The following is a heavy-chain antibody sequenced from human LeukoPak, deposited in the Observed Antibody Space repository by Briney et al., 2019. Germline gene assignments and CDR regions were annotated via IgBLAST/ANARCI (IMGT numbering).Heavy chain of an antibody. V-gene: IGHV3-74*01. J-gene: IGHJ4*02. CDR3: ATFRTAWRNSY. CDR2: SNEDGSFT. CDR1: GLIVSREW. Sequence: GGSLRLSCRVSGLIVSREWMHWVRQAPEEGLVWVARSNEDGSFTGYADSVEGRFTISKDNAKNTLYLQMNSLRADDTAVYYCATFRTAWRNSYWGPGTLVTVSS. D-gene: IGHD3-16*01.